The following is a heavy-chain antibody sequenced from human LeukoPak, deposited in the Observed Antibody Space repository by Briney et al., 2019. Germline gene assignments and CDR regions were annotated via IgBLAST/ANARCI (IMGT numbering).Heavy chain of an antibody. D-gene: IGHD3-16*01. Sequence: GGSLRLSCAASGFTFSSYSMNWVRQAPGKGLEWVSRINSDGSSTSYADSVKGRFTISRDNAKNTLYLQMNSLRAEDTAVYYCAGESGKIDYWGQGTLVTVSS. CDR2: INSDGSST. CDR3: AGESGKIDY. CDR1: GFTFSSYS. J-gene: IGHJ4*02. V-gene: IGHV3-74*01.